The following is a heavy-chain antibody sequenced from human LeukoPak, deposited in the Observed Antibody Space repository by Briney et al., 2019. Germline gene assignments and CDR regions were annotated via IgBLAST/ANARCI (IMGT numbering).Heavy chain of an antibody. J-gene: IGHJ6*03. CDR1: GYTFTGHY. CDR2: INPNSGGT. D-gene: IGHD3-22*01. Sequence: ASVKVSCKASGYTFTGHYMHWVRQAPGQGLEWMGWINPNSGGTNYAQEFQGRVTMTRDTSISTAYMELSRLRSDDTAVYYCARDAWYYYDSSGYYSSYYYYYMDVWGKGTTVTVS. CDR3: ARDAWYYYDSSGYYSSYYYYYMDV. V-gene: IGHV1-2*02.